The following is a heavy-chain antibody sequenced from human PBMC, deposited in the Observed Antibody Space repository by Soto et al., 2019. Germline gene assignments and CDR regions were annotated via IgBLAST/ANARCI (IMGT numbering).Heavy chain of an antibody. J-gene: IGHJ4*02. V-gene: IGHV4-31*03. CDR1: GGSISSGGYY. D-gene: IGHD3-22*01. CDR3: ARFYDSSGEFWYYSDY. Sequence: QVQLQESGPGLVKPSQTLSLTCTVSGGSISSGGYYWSWIRQHPGKGLEWIGYIYYSGSTYYNPSLKSRVTISVDTSKNQFSLKLSSVTAADTAVYYCARFYDSSGEFWYYSDYWGQGTLVTVSS. CDR2: IYYSGST.